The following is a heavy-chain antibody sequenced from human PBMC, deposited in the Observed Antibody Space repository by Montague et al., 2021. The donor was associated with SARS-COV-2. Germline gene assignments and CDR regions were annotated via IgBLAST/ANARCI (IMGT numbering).Heavy chain of an antibody. CDR3: ARHVRSLMVRGPDFDY. CDR2: IYYSGTT. V-gene: IGHV4-39*01. Sequence: TCTVSGGSISSSSYYWGWIRQPPGKGLEWIGSIYYSGTTYYNPSLKSRVTISVDTSKNQFSLKLSSVTAADTAVYYCARHVRSLMVRGPDFDYWGQGTLVTVSS. D-gene: IGHD3-10*01. J-gene: IGHJ4*02. CDR1: GGSISSSSYY.